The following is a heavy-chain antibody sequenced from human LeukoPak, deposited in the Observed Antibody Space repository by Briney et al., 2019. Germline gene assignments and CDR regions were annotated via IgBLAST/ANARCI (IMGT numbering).Heavy chain of an antibody. CDR3: ARDSQPYCSNGICYTKYNWFDP. Sequence: GGSLRLSCAASGFTFSTYEMNWVRQAPGKGLEWVSYISDSGSTIYYADSVKGRFTSPRDNAKNSLFLQMNSLRAEDTAVYYCARDSQPYCSNGICYTKYNWFDPWGQGTLVTVSS. J-gene: IGHJ5*02. CDR1: GFTFSTYE. D-gene: IGHD2-8*01. V-gene: IGHV3-48*03. CDR2: ISDSGSTI.